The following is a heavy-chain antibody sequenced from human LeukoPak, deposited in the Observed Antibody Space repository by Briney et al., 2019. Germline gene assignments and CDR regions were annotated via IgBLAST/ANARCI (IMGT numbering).Heavy chain of an antibody. D-gene: IGHD3-22*01. Sequence: GASLRLSCAASGFTFSSYAMSWVRQAPGKGLEWVSAISGSGGSTYYADSVKGRFTISRDNSKNTLYLQMNSLRAEDTAVYYCAKRALGNTYCYDSSGYYRDWGQGTLVTVSS. CDR2: ISGSGGST. J-gene: IGHJ4*02. V-gene: IGHV3-23*01. CDR1: GFTFSSYA. CDR3: AKRALGNTYCYDSSGYYRD.